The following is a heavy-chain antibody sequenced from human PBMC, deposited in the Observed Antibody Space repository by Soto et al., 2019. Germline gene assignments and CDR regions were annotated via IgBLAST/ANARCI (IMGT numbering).Heavy chain of an antibody. CDR1: GFTFSSYG. V-gene: IGHV3-23*01. CDR3: AKGSVVGAHYHYGMDV. Sequence: EVQLLESGGDLVQPGGSLTLSCAAAGFTFSSYGMSWVRQAPGKGLEWVSAISGSGGSVYYADSVRGRFTISRDNSKNTLYLQVNSLRDEDAAIYFCAKGSVVGAHYHYGMDVWGQGTTVTVSS. J-gene: IGHJ6*02. D-gene: IGHD2-2*01. CDR2: ISGSGGSV.